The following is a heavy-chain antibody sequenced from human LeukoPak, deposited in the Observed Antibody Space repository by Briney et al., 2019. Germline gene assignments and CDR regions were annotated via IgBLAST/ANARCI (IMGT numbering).Heavy chain of an antibody. CDR1: GGSISSGGYS. Sequence: PSETLSLTCAVSGGSISSGGYSWSWIRQPPGKGLEWIGYIYHSGSTYYNPSLKSRVTISVDRSKNQFSLKLSSVTAADTAVYYCARQGMVRYYYDSSGYLDAFDIWGQGTMVTVSS. J-gene: IGHJ3*02. D-gene: IGHD3-22*01. CDR3: ARQGMVRYYYDSSGYLDAFDI. CDR2: IYHSGST. V-gene: IGHV4-30-2*01.